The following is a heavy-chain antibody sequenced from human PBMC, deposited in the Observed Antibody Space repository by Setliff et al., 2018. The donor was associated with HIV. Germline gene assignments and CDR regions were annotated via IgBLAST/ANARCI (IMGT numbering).Heavy chain of an antibody. CDR3: VRDGYSSSWSRGEYFQH. Sequence: GASVKVSCKASGYTFTGYYMHWVRQAPGQGLEWMGWINPNSGGTNYAQKFQGWVTMTRDTSISTAYMELSRLRSDDTAVYYCVRDGYSSSWSRGEYFQHWGQGTLVTVSS. V-gene: IGHV1-2*04. CDR2: INPNSGGT. CDR1: GYTFTGYY. J-gene: IGHJ1*01. D-gene: IGHD6-13*01.